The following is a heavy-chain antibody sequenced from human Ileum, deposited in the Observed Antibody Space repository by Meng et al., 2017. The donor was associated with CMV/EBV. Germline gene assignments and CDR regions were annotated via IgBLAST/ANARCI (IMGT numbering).Heavy chain of an antibody. Sequence: QVPLVESGAEVKKPGSSGKVSCKASGYTFTGNYIYWVRQAPGQGLEWMGWIDPNTGGTKYIQKFQGRVTMTGDTSISTAYMELSGLRFDDTAVYYCARRERISSGLEYWGQGTLVTVSS. CDR3: ARRERISSGLEY. CDR1: GYTFTGNY. V-gene: IGHV1-2*02. CDR2: IDPNTGGT. D-gene: IGHD6-6*01. J-gene: IGHJ4*02.